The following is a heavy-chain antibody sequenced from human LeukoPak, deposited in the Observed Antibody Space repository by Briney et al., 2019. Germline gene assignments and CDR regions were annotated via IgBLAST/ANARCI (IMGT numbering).Heavy chain of an antibody. D-gene: IGHD3-9*01. Sequence: ASVKVSCKASGYTFTSYGINWVRQAPGQGLEWMGWISAYSGDTNLAQRLQGRVTMTTNTSTSTAYMELRSLRSDDTAVYYCARGHVFSGDDMDVWGQGTTVTVSS. J-gene: IGHJ6*02. CDR3: ARGHVFSGDDMDV. V-gene: IGHV1-18*01. CDR2: ISAYSGDT. CDR1: GYTFTSYG.